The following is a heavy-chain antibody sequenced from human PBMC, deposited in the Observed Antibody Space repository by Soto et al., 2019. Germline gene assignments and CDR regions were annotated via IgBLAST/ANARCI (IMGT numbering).Heavy chain of an antibody. CDR1: GGSFSGYY. D-gene: IGHD1-20*01. V-gene: IGHV4-34*01. CDR3: ARGRTLITGTSLDY. CDR2: INHSGST. Sequence: QVQLQQWGAGLLKPSETLSLTCAVYGGSFSGYYWTWIRQPPGKGLEWIGEINHSGSTNYKQSLRSRVTISVDTSKNQISLKVNSVTAADTAVYYCARGRTLITGTSLDYWGQGTLVTVSS. J-gene: IGHJ4*02.